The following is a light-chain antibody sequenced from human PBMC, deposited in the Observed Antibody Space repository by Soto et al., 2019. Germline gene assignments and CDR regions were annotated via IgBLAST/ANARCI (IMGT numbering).Light chain of an antibody. Sequence: IVMTQSPATLSVSPGERATRSCRASQSLNKNLAWYQQKGGQAPRLLIYGASTRATGIPARFSGSGSGTEFTLTISSLEAEDSAIYYCQEYNNWWTFGQATTADIK. J-gene: IGKJ1*01. V-gene: IGKV3-15*01. CDR2: GAS. CDR3: QEYNNWWT. CDR1: QSLNKN.